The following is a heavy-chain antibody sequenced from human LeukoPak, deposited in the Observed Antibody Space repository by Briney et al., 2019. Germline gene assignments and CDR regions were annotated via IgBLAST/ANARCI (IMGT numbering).Heavy chain of an antibody. CDR2: ISSSGSTI. CDR1: GFTFSDYY. V-gene: IGHV3-11*01. J-gene: IGHJ6*03. D-gene: IGHD4-17*01. Sequence: GGSLRLSCAASGFTFSDYYMSWIRQAPAKGLEWVSYISSSGSTIYYADSLKGRFTISRDNAKNSLYLQMNSLRAEDTAVYYCARRGGDYTLLGYYYYMDVWGKGTTVTISS. CDR3: ARRGGDYTLLGYYYYMDV.